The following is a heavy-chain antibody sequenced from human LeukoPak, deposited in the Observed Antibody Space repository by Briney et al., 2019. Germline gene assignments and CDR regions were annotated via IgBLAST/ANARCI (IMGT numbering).Heavy chain of an antibody. CDR2: IYYSGST. Sequence: SETLSLTCTVSGGSISSGDYYWSWIRQPPGKGLEWIGYIYYSGSTYYNPSLKSRFTISVDTSKNQFSLKLSSVTAADTAVYYCAREDYGDSILNYWGQGTLVTVSS. CDR1: GGSISSGDYY. V-gene: IGHV4-30-4*01. CDR3: AREDYGDSILNY. J-gene: IGHJ4*02. D-gene: IGHD4-17*01.